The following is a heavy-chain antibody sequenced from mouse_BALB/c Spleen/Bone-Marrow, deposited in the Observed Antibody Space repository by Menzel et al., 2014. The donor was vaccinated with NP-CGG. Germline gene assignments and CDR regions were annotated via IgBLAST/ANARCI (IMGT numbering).Heavy chain of an antibody. CDR1: GFTFSDYG. CDR2: ISNLAYSI. Sequence: VQRVASGGGLVQPGGSRKLSCAASGFTFSDYGMAWVRKAPGKGPEWVAFISNLAYSIYYADTVTGRFTISRENAKXTLYLEMSSLRSEDTAMYYCARGGGSAGVYYFDYWGQGTTLTVSS. CDR3: ARGGGSAGVYYFDY. V-gene: IGHV5-15*02. J-gene: IGHJ2*01.